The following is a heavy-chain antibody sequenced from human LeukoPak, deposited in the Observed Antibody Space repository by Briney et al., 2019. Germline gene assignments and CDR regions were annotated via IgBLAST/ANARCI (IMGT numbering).Heavy chain of an antibody. CDR1: GYSFTAFY. J-gene: IGHJ4*02. D-gene: IGHD3-10*01. CDR3: ARDGEYGTGSYYRGSFDY. Sequence: ASVKVSCKASGYSFTAFYIHWVRQAPGQGLEWMGWIHPRSGETRYAQKFQGRVTMARDTSISTVYMDLSGLGSDDTAVYYCARDGEYGTGSYYRGSFDYWGQGILVTVSS. CDR2: IHPRSGET. V-gene: IGHV1-2*02.